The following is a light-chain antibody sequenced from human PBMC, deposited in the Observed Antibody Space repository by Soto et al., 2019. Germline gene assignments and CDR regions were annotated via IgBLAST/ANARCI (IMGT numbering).Light chain of an antibody. Sequence: PSPSSFSASTGDRVSITCRATQDIGTYLAWYQQIPGKAPKLLIYDASSLESGVPSRFSGSGSGTDFTLTISCLQSEDFATYYCQQYYSYSWTFGQGTKVDIK. J-gene: IGKJ1*01. CDR2: DAS. CDR1: QDIGTY. V-gene: IGKV1-8*01. CDR3: QQYYSYSWT.